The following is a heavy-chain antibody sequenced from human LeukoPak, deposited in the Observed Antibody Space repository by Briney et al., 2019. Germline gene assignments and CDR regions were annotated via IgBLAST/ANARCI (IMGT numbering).Heavy chain of an antibody. V-gene: IGHV4-39*01. J-gene: IGHJ3*02. CDR2: ISYSGNT. CDR3: ARHCCSGPAQRVFDI. CDR1: GGSIISSDYH. Sequence: SETLSLTCTVSGGSIISSDYHWGWVRQPPGKGLEWIGTISYSGNTDYNPSLRSRVTISVDTSNNQFSLRLGSVTAADTAVYHCARHCCSGPAQRVFDIWARGQWSPSLQ. D-gene: IGHD2-15*01.